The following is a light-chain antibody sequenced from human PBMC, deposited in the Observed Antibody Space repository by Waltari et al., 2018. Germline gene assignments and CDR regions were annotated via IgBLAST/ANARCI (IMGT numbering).Light chain of an antibody. CDR3: QQFSGILWT. J-gene: IGKJ1*01. CDR1: QDIRNA. CDR2: AAS. Sequence: DIQMTQSPSSLSASVGDRVPITCRASQDIRNALAWYQQKPGKAPKLLLYAASRLESGVPSRFSGSGSGTDYTLTITGLQPEDSATYYCQQFSGILWTFGQGTKVEIK. V-gene: IGKV1-NL1*01.